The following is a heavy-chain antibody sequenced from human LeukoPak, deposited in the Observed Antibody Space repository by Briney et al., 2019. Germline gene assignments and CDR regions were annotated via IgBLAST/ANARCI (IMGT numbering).Heavy chain of an antibody. V-gene: IGHV4-34*01. CDR2: INHSGST. CDR1: GGSFSGYY. Sequence: SETLSLTCAVYGGSFSGYYWSWIRQPPGKGLEWIGEINHSGSTNYNPSLKSRVNISLDTSKNQFSLKLNSVTAADTAVYYCAKSNGYGLIDIWGQGTMVTVSS. J-gene: IGHJ3*02. D-gene: IGHD3-10*01. CDR3: AKSNGYGLIDI.